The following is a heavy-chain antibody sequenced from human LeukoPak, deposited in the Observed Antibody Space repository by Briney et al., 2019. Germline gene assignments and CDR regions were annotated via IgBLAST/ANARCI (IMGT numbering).Heavy chain of an antibody. CDR3: ARDRDSSWYRDWFDP. J-gene: IGHJ5*02. D-gene: IGHD6-13*01. Sequence: SETLSLTCTVSGGSISSSSYYWGWIRQPPGKGLEWIGSIYYSGSTYYNPSLKSRVAISVDTSKNQFSLKLSSVTAADTAVYYCARDRDSSWYRDWFDPWGQGTLVTVSS. V-gene: IGHV4-39*07. CDR2: IYYSGST. CDR1: GGSISSSSYY.